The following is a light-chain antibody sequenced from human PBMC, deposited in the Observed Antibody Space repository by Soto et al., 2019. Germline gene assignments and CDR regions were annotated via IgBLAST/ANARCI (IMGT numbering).Light chain of an antibody. J-gene: IGKJ2*01. V-gene: IGKV3-15*01. CDR1: QSVNVN. Sequence: EIVLTQSQATLSVSPGERATLSCRASQSVNVNLAWYRQKPGQAPRLLIYGASVRATGIPARFSGSGSGTEFTLSISSLQSEDFGLYFCQQYSSWPNTFGQGTKLEIK. CDR2: GAS. CDR3: QQYSSWPNT.